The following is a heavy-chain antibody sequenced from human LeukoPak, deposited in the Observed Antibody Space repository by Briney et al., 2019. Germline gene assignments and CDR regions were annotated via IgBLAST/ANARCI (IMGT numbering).Heavy chain of an antibody. J-gene: IGHJ4*02. CDR3: AKVPSYYYDSSGYYYIDY. Sequence: PGGSLRLSCAASGFTFSNYAMSWVRQAPVRGLEWVSAISGSGGITYYADSVKGRFTISRDNSKNTLYLQMNSLRAEDTAVYYCAKVPSYYYDSSGYYYIDYWGQGTLVTVSS. V-gene: IGHV3-23*01. CDR2: ISGSGGIT. D-gene: IGHD3-22*01. CDR1: GFTFSNYA.